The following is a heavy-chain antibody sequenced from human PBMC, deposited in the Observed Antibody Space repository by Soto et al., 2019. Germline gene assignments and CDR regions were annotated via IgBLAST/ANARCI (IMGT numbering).Heavy chain of an antibody. D-gene: IGHD6-13*01. CDR1: GFTVSSNY. CDR3: ARQKGIAAAGIIPEGYFDY. CDR2: IYSGGST. V-gene: IGHV3-53*01. Sequence: GGSLRLSCAASGFTVSSNYMSWVRQAPGKGLEWVSVIYSGGSTYYADSVKGRFTISRDNSKNTLYLQMNSLRAEDTAVYYCARQKGIAAAGIIPEGYFDYWGQGTLVTVSS. J-gene: IGHJ4*02.